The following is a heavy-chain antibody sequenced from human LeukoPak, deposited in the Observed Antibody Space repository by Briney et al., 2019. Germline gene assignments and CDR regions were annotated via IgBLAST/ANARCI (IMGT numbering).Heavy chain of an antibody. CDR3: ARAASCGGDCYYYYGMDV. CDR2: ISAYNGNT. V-gene: IGHV1-18*04. Sequence: ASVKVSCKASGYTFTSYGISWVRQAPGQGLEWMGWISAYNGNTNYAQKLQGRVTMTTDTSTGTAYMELRSLRSDDTAVYYCARAASCGGDCYYYYGMDVWGKGTTVTVSS. J-gene: IGHJ6*04. CDR1: GYTFTSYG. D-gene: IGHD2-21*02.